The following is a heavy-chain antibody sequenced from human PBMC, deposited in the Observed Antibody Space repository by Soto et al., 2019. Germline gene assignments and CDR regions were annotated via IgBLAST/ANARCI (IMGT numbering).Heavy chain of an antibody. V-gene: IGHV4-4*07. D-gene: IGHD3-10*01. J-gene: IGHJ6*02. Sequence: SETLSLTCTVSGGSISSYYWSWIRQPAGKGLEWIGRIYTSGSTNYNPSLKSRVTMSVDTSKNQFSLKLSSVTAADTAVYYCARDPVAYYYVSEIYYYYYGMDVCCQATTVTVS. CDR2: IYTSGST. CDR1: GGSISSYY. CDR3: ARDPVAYYYVSEIYYYYYGMDV.